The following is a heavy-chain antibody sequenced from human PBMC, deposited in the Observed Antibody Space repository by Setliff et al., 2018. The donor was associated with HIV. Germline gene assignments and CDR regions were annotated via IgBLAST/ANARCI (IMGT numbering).Heavy chain of an antibody. Sequence: PSETLSLTCNVSGGSISGYFWTWIRQPAGKGLEWIGRIYTSGSNNYNPSLKRRLSMSIDTSKNHFSLRLTSVTAADTAVYYCARDLPELTGRSFDPWGQGIQVTVSS. J-gene: IGHJ5*02. V-gene: IGHV4-4*07. CDR1: GGSISGYF. CDR3: ARDLPELTGRSFDP. CDR2: IYTSGSN. D-gene: IGHD7-27*01.